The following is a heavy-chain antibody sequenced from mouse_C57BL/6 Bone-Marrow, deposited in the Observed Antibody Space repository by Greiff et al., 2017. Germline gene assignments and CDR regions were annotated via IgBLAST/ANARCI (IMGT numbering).Heavy chain of an antibody. Sequence: EVKLVESGGGLVKPGGSLKLSCAASGFTFSSYAMSWVRQTPETRLEWVATISDGGSYTYSPDTVKGRFTISRDNAKNNLYLQMSHLKSEDTAMYYCARDGYYVYYYAMDYWGQGTSVTVSS. CDR2: ISDGGSYT. CDR1: GFTFSSYA. D-gene: IGHD2-3*01. V-gene: IGHV5-4*03. J-gene: IGHJ4*01. CDR3: ARDGYYVYYYAMDY.